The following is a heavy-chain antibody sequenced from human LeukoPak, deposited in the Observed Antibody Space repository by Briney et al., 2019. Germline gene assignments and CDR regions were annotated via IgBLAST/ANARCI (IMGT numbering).Heavy chain of an antibody. J-gene: IGHJ4*02. CDR3: ARGLGDFYDTSGYEYYFDC. CDR2: IYTSGST. D-gene: IGHD3-22*01. Sequence: SETLSLTCTVSGGSISSYYWSWIRQPAGKGLEWIGRIYTSGSTNYNPSLKSRVTMSVDTSKNQFSLRLNSVTAADTAVYYCARGLGDFYDTSGYEYYFDCWGPGTLVTVSS. V-gene: IGHV4-4*07. CDR1: GGSISSYY.